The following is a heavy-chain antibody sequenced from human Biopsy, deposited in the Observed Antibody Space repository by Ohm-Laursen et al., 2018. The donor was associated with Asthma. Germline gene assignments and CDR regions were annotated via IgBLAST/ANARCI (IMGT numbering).Heavy chain of an antibody. V-gene: IGHV1-3*01. D-gene: IGHD3-9*01. J-gene: IGHJ3*02. Sequence: SVKVSCKASGYTFISYAIHWVRQAPGQRLEWMGWINAGNGNTKYSQKLQGRVIISRDTSASTAYMDLSSLRSEDTAVYYCARTYYDFLTGQVNDAFAMWGQGTMVTVSS. CDR1: GYTFISYA. CDR3: ARTYYDFLTGQVNDAFAM. CDR2: INAGNGNT.